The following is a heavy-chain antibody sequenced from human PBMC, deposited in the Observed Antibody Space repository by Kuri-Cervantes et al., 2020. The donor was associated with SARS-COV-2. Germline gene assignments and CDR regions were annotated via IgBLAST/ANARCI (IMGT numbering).Heavy chain of an antibody. V-gene: IGHV1-69*13. CDR3: ARCMWARGVKSAYYHYYMDV. Sequence: SVKVSCKASGGTFSSYSSSWVRQAPGQGLEWMGGNIPSFGTANYAQKFQGRVTITADESTSTAYMELNSLRSEDTAVYYCARCMWARGVKSAYYHYYMDVWGKGTTVTVSS. CDR1: GGTFSSYS. CDR2: NIPSFGTA. J-gene: IGHJ6*03. D-gene: IGHD3-10*01.